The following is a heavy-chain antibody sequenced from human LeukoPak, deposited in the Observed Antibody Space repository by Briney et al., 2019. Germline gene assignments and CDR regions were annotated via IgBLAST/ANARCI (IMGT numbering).Heavy chain of an antibody. CDR2: INPNSGGT. D-gene: IGHD2-15*01. V-gene: IGHV1-2*02. J-gene: IGHJ4*02. CDR1: GYTFTGYY. Sequence: ASVKVSCKASGYTFTGYYMHWVRQAPGRGLEWMGWINPNSGGTNYAQKFQGRVTMTRDTSISTAYMELSRLRSDDTAVYYCARGYCSGGSCLGYFDYWGQGTLVTVSS. CDR3: ARGYCSGGSCLGYFDY.